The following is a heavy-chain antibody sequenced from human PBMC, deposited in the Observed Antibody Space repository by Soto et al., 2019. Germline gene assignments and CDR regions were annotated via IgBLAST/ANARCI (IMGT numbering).Heavy chain of an antibody. J-gene: IGHJ6*02. CDR2: ISSSSSYI. CDR3: ARDARYSYGFYYYYYGMDV. CDR1: GFTFSSYS. D-gene: IGHD5-18*01. Sequence: GGSLRLSCAASGFTFSSYSMNWVRQAPGKGLEWVSSISSSSSYIYYADPVKGRFTISRDNAKNSLYLQMNSLRAEDTAVYYCARDARYSYGFYYYYYGMDVWGQGTTVTVSS. V-gene: IGHV3-21*01.